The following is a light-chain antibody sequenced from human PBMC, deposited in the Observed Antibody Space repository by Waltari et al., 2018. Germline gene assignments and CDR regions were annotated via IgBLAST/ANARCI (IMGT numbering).Light chain of an antibody. CDR1: QSISGY. J-gene: IGKJ4*01. V-gene: IGKV1-39*01. CDR3: QQSYSTPLT. Sequence: DIQMTQSPTSLSASVGDRVTITCRASQSISGYLNWYQQKPGKAPKFLIYSTSTLESWVPSRFSGFGSGTDFTLTISNLQPEDFATYYCQQSYSTPLTFGGGTKVEIK. CDR2: STS.